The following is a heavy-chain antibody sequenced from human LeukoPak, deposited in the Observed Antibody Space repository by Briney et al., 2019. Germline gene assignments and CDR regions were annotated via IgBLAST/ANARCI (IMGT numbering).Heavy chain of an antibody. CDR2: ISYDGSNK. D-gene: IGHD6-19*01. J-gene: IGHJ4*02. CDR1: GFTFSSYA. V-gene: IGHV3-30-3*01. Sequence: GRSLRLSCAASGFTFSSYAMHWVRQAPGKELEWVAVISYDGSNKYYADSVKGRFTISRDNSKNTLYLQMNSLRAEDTAVYYCAREGFGEQWLVREYFDYWGQGTLVTVSS. CDR3: AREGFGEQWLVREYFDY.